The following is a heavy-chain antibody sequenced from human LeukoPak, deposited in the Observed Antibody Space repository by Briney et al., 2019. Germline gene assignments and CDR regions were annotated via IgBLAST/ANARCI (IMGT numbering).Heavy chain of an antibody. Sequence: GGSLRLSCAASGFTFSSYSMNWVRQAPGKGLEWASSISSSSSYIYYADSVKGRFTISRDNAKNSLYLQMSSLRAEDTAVYYCARDFNGPYDTPCYWGQGTLVTVSS. CDR2: ISSSSSYI. V-gene: IGHV3-21*01. D-gene: IGHD3-9*01. CDR1: GFTFSSYS. CDR3: ARDFNGPYDTPCY. J-gene: IGHJ4*02.